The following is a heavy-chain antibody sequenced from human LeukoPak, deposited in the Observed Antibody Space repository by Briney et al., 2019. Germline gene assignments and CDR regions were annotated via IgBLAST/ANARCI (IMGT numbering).Heavy chain of an antibody. V-gene: IGHV4-34*01. CDR1: GGSFSGYY. CDR3: AREAYCSGGTCSLNWFDP. Sequence: SETLSLTCAVYGGSFSGYYWSWIRQPPGKGLEWIGEINHSGSTYYNPSLKSRVTISVDTSKNQFSLKLSSVTAADTAVYYCAREAYCSGGTCSLNWFDPWGQGTLVTVSS. CDR2: INHSGST. D-gene: IGHD2-15*01. J-gene: IGHJ5*02.